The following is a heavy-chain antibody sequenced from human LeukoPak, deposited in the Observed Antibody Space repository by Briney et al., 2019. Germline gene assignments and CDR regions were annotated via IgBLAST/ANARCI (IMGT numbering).Heavy chain of an antibody. CDR1: GFTFSSYG. D-gene: IGHD2-15*01. Sequence: GGSLRLSCAASGFTFSSYGMHWVRQAPGKGLEWVAVISYDGSNKYYADSVKGRFTISRDNSKNTLYLQMNSLRAEDTAVYYCARRGGVVVAATPDAFDIWGQGTMVTVSS. CDR3: ARRGGVVVAATPDAFDI. J-gene: IGHJ3*02. V-gene: IGHV3-30*03. CDR2: ISYDGSNK.